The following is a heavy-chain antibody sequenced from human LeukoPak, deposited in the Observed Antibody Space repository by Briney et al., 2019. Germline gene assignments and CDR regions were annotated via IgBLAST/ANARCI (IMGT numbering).Heavy chain of an antibody. CDR2: IWYDGSNK. D-gene: IGHD1-26*01. CDR1: GFTFSSYG. V-gene: IGHV3-33*01. J-gene: IGHJ4*02. Sequence: HPGGSLRLSCAASGFTFSSYGMHWVRQAPGKGLEWVAVIWYDGSNKYYADSVKGRFTISRDNSKNTLYLQMNSLRAEDTAVYYCARDYSGSYHYTFDYWGQGTLVTVSS. CDR3: ARDYSGSYHYTFDY.